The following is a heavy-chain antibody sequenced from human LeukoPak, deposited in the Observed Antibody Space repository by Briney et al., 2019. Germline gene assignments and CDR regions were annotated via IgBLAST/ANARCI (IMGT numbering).Heavy chain of an antibody. CDR3: TTSVGSYYSLWNDY. CDR1: GFTFSSYG. D-gene: IGHD1-26*01. J-gene: IGHJ4*02. V-gene: IGHV3-33*01. CDR2: IWYDGSNK. Sequence: GGSLRLSCAASGFTFSSYGMRWVRQAPGKGLEWVAVIWYDGSNKYYADSVKGRFTISRDNSKNTLYLQMNSLKTEDTAVYYCTTSVGSYYSLWNDYWGQGTLVTVSS.